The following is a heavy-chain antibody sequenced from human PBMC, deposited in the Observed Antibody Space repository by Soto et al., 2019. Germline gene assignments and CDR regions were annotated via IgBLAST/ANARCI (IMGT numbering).Heavy chain of an antibody. J-gene: IGHJ5*02. D-gene: IGHD3-10*01. CDR1: GGSISSYY. Sequence: SETLSLTCTVSGGSISSYYWGWIRQPPGKGLEWIEYIYHSGSTNYNPSLKSRVTISVDTSKNQFSLKLISVTAADTAVYYCARVVGAGSYYNVNWFDPWGQGTLVTVSS. CDR3: ARVVGAGSYYNVNWFDP. V-gene: IGHV4-59*01. CDR2: IYHSGST.